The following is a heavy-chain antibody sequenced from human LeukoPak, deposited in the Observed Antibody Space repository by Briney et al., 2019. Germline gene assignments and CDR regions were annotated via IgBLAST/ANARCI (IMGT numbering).Heavy chain of an antibody. CDR1: GGFISSYY. J-gene: IGHJ2*01. CDR3: ARSTSYWYFDL. D-gene: IGHD5/OR15-5a*01. V-gene: IGHV4-59*08. CDR2: IYYSGST. Sequence: SETLSLTCTVSGGFISSYYWSWIRQPPGKGLEWIGYIYYSGSTNYNPSLKSRVTISVDTSKNQFSLKLSCVTAADTAVYYCARSTSYWYFDLWGRGTLVTVSS.